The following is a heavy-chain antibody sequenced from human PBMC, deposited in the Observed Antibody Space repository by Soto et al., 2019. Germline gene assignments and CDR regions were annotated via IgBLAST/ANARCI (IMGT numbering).Heavy chain of an antibody. CDR3: AKTAGDYPNWYFVL. J-gene: IGHJ2*01. V-gene: IGHV3-23*01. Sequence: VQLLESGGGLVQPGGSLRLSCAASGFTFSSYAMSWVRQAPGKGLEWVSTISGSGGRTYYADSVKGRFAISRDNSQNTLYLQMNSLRAEDAAIYYCAKTAGDYPNWYFVLWGRGTLVTVSS. D-gene: IGHD4-17*01. CDR2: ISGSGGRT. CDR1: GFTFSSYA.